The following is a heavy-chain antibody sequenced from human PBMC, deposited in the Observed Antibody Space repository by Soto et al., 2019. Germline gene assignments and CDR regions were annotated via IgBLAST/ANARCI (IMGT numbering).Heavy chain of an antibody. J-gene: IGHJ6*02. CDR2: IYYSGST. Sequence: SETLSLTCTVSGGSISSGGYYWSWIRQHPGKGLEWIGYIYYSGSTYYNPSLKSRVTISVDTSKNQFSLKLSSVTAADTAVYYCARVVPAYYHYGMDVWGQGTTVTVSS. V-gene: IGHV4-31*03. CDR3: ARVVPAYYHYGMDV. CDR1: GGSISSGGYY.